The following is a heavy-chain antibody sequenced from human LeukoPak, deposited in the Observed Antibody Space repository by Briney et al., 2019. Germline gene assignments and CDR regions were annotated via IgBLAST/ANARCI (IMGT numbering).Heavy chain of an antibody. Sequence: GGSLRLSCAASGFTFSSYSMNWVRQAPGKGLEWVSSISSSSSYIYYADSVKGRFTTSRDNAKNSLYLQMNSLRAEDTAVYYCARGGLVSQDDFDYWGQGTLVTVSS. CDR2: ISSSSSYI. D-gene: IGHD3/OR15-3a*01. CDR1: GFTFSSYS. V-gene: IGHV3-21*01. CDR3: ARGGLVSQDDFDY. J-gene: IGHJ4*02.